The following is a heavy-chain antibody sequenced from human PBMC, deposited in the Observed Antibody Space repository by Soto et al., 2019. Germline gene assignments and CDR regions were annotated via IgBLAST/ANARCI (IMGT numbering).Heavy chain of an antibody. D-gene: IGHD6-6*01. CDR2: INHSGST. V-gene: IGHV4-34*01. CDR3: AMISSSSGLGY. J-gene: IGHJ4*02. CDR1: GGSFSGYY. Sequence: SETLSLTCAVYGGSFSGYYWSWIRQPPGKGLEWIGEINHSGSTNYNPSLKSRVTISVDTSRNQFSLKLSSVTAADTAVYYCAMISSSSGLGYWGQGTLVTVSS.